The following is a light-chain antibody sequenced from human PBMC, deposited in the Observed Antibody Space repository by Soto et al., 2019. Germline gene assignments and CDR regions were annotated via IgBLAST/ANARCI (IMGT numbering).Light chain of an antibody. CDR3: SSYAGTHIV. J-gene: IGLJ1*01. V-gene: IGLV2-8*01. CDR2: DVS. Sequence: SVLTQPPSASGSPGQSVTGSCPGNSSDVGGYNFVSWYQQHPGKAPKLLIYDVSKRPSGVPDRFSGSKSGNTASLTVSGLQAEDEADYYCSSYAGTHIVFGTGTKVTVL. CDR1: SSDVGGYNF.